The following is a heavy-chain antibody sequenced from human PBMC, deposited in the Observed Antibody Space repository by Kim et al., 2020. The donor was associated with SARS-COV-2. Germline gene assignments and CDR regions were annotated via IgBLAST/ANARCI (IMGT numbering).Heavy chain of an antibody. CDR1: GGSISSYY. Sequence: SETLSLTCTVSGGSISSYYWSWIRQPPGKGLEWIGYIYYSGSTNYNPSLKSRVTISVDTSKNQFSLKLSSVTAADTAVYYCARVYDFWSGYYSGNYYYYGMEVWGQGTTVTVSS. CDR3: ARVYDFWSGYYSGNYYYYGMEV. V-gene: IGHV4-59*13. CDR2: IYYSGST. D-gene: IGHD3-3*01. J-gene: IGHJ6*02.